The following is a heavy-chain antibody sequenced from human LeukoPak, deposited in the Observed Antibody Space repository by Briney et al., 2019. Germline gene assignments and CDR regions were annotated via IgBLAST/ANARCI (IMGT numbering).Heavy chain of an antibody. CDR3: ARDLSGNVGSPADY. J-gene: IGHJ4*02. D-gene: IGHD1-26*01. CDR1: GFSFSAYW. CDR2: INPAGSET. V-gene: IGHV3-7*03. Sequence: PGGSLRLSCAASGFSFSAYWMTWARQAPGTGLEWVANINPAGSETYYVDPVKGRFTISRDNAKNSLYLQMNSLRAEDTAVYYCARDLSGNVGSPADYWGQGTLVTVSS.